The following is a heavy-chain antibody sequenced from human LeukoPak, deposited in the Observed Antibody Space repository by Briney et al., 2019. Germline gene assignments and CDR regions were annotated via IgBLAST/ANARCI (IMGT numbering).Heavy chain of an antibody. Sequence: PGGSLRLSCAASGFTFSGYGMPWVRQAPGKGLEWVAGIWYDGSNEYYADSVKGRFTISRDNPKHTLYLQMNSLRPEDTGVYYCAKDHTILGSGAGVYSYGVDVWGQGTTVTVSS. D-gene: IGHD3-3*01. J-gene: IGHJ6*02. CDR1: GFTFSGYG. CDR2: IWYDGSNE. V-gene: IGHV3-30*02. CDR3: AKDHTILGSGAGVYSYGVDV.